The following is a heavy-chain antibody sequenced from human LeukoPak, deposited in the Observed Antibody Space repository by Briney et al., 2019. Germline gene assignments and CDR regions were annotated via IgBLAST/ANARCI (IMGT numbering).Heavy chain of an antibody. J-gene: IGHJ4*02. CDR2: ISASNGNT. Sequence: ASVKVSCKASGYTFTRYGISWVRQAPGQGLQWLGWISASNGNTNYAQKFRDRVTMSTDTSTGTAYLNVRSLTSDDTAVYYCARDHSNWNYAPDFWGQGTLVIVSS. CDR3: ARDHSNWNYAPDF. CDR1: GYTFTRYG. D-gene: IGHD1-7*01. V-gene: IGHV1-18*01.